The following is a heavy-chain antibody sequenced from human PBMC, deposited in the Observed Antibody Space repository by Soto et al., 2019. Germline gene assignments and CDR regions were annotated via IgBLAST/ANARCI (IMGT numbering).Heavy chain of an antibody. J-gene: IGHJ6*02. CDR3: GRGVPSSAYGHYYDDGMDV. CDR2: ISSSSSYI. CDR1: GFTFTTYS. V-gene: IGHV3-21*01. D-gene: IGHD3-16*01. Sequence: EVQLVESGGGLVKPGGSLRLSCAASGFTFTTYSVNWVRPAPGKGLEWVSSISSSSSYIYYADSVKGRFIISRDNAKNSLYLQMNGRGAEDTAVYYGGRGVPSSAYGHYYDDGMDVWGQGTTGTVSS.